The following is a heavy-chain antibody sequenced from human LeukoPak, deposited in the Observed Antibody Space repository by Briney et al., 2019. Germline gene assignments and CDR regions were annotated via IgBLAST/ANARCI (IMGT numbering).Heavy chain of an antibody. CDR2: IYYSGST. J-gene: IGHJ6*03. CDR3: ARESGVVTKYYYYYYMDV. Sequence: SETLSLTCTVSGGSISSSRYYWGWIRQPPGKGLEWIGSIYYSGSTYYNPSLKSRVTISVDTSKNQFSLKLSSVTAADTAVYYCARESGVVTKYYYYYYMDVWGKGTTVTVSS. CDR1: GGSISSSRYY. D-gene: IGHD3-3*01. V-gene: IGHV4-39*02.